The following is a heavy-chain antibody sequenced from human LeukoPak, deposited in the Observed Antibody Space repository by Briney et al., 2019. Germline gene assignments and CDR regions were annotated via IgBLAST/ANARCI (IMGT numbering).Heavy chain of an antibody. CDR1: GGSFSGYF. CDR3: AREQNYYDSSGYYLGPFDY. CDR2: INHSGTT. Sequence: PSETLSLTCAVYGGSFSGYFWSWIRQPPGKGLEWIGEINHSGTTNYNPSLKSRVTISVDTSKNQFSLKLSSVTAADTAVYYCAREQNYYDSSGYYLGPFDYWGQGTLVTVSS. J-gene: IGHJ4*02. D-gene: IGHD3-22*01. V-gene: IGHV4-34*01.